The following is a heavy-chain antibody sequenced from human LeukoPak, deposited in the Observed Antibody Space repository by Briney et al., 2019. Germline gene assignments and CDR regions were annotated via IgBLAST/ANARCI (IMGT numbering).Heavy chain of an antibody. D-gene: IGHD2-2*01. CDR1: GGSISSSSYY. V-gene: IGHV4-39*01. J-gene: IGHJ3*02. Sequence: SETLSLTCTVSGGSISSSSYYWGWIRQPPGKGLESIGSIYYSGSTYYNPSLKSRVTISVDTSKNQFSLKLSSVTAADTAVYYCARPPAAIDAFDIWGQGTMVTVSS. CDR2: IYYSGST. CDR3: ARPPAAIDAFDI.